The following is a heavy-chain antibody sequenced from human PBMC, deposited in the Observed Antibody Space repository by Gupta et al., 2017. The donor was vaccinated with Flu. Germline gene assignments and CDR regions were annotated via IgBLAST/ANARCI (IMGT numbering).Heavy chain of an antibody. CDR2: INPNSGDT. V-gene: IGHV1-2*02. Sequence: RLVQAGAEVKKPGASVKVSCKSSGYTFTGFYMHWVRQAPGQGLEWMGWINPNSGDTHYAQRFQGRVTMTRDTSISTASMELSRLRSDDTATYYCARFHLVFGIDGWGQGTTVTVSS. CDR1: GYTFTGFY. J-gene: IGHJ6*02. CDR3: ARFHLVFGIDG.